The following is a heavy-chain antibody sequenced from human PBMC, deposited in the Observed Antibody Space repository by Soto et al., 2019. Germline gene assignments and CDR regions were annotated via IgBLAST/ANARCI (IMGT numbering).Heavy chain of an antibody. J-gene: IGHJ4*02. CDR1: GYTFTGYY. V-gene: IGHV1-2*04. D-gene: IGHD3-9*01. CDR3: ARGSDILTSPVGY. Sequence: ASVKVSCKASGYTFTGYYMHWVRQAPGQGLEWMGWINPNSGATDYAQKFQDWVTMTRDTSINTAYMELSRLRSDDTAVYFCARGSDILTSPVGYWGQGTRVTV. CDR2: INPNSGAT.